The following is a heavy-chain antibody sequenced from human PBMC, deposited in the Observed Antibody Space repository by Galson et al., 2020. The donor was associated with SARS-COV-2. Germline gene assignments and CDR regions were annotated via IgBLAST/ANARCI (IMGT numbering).Heavy chain of an antibody. CDR1: GGSFSGYY. CDR3: ARVWGLKWPRGSYYFDY. Sequence: SQTLSLTCAVYGGSFSGYYWSWIRQPPGKGLEWIGEINHSGSTNYNPSLKSRVTISVDTSKNQFSLKLSSVTTADTAVYYCARVWGLKWPRGSYYFDYWGQGTLVTVSS. J-gene: IGHJ4*02. D-gene: IGHD3-10*01. CDR2: INHSGST. V-gene: IGHV4-34*01.